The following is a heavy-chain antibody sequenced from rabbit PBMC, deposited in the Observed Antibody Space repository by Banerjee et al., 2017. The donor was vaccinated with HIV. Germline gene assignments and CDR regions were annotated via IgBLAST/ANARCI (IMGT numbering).Heavy chain of an antibody. CDR3: ARGYAVAAGYGDGYYFNL. CDR1: GFDFSTYYM. CDR2: IYTGSGSS. D-gene: IGHD6-1*01. Sequence: QEQLEESGGDLVQPGGSLTLSCKASGFDFSTYYMSWVRQAPGKGLEWIACIYTGSGSSYYASWAKGRFTISRTSSTTVTLQMTSLTAADTATYFCARGYAVAAGYGDGYYFNLWGQGTLVTVS. V-gene: IGHV1S45*01. J-gene: IGHJ4*01.